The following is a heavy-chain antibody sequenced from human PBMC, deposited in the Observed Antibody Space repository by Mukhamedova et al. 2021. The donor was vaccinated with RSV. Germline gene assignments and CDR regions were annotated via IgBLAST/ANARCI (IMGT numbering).Heavy chain of an antibody. Sequence: GQGLEWMGRIIPILGIANYAQKFQGRGTITADKSTSTAYMELSSLRSEDTAVYYCARPGDYGNYYFDYWGQGTLVTVSS. D-gene: IGHD4-17*01. CDR3: ARPGDYGNYYFDY. J-gene: IGHJ4*02. CDR2: IIPILGIA. V-gene: IGHV1-69*02.